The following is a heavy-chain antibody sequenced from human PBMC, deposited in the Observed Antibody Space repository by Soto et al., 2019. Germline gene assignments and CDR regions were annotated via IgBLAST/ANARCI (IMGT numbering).Heavy chain of an antibody. CDR1: GFTFSSYG. J-gene: IGHJ4*02. CDR2: ISYDGSNK. Sequence: QVQLVESGGGVVQPGRSLRLSCAASGFTFSSYGMHWVRQAPGKGLEWVAGISYDGSNKYYADSVKGRFTISRDNSKNTLYLQMNSLRAEDTAVYYCAKDRSETHLTDYDYVWGSYRYTGAVDYWGQGTLVTVSS. CDR3: AKDRSETHLTDYDYVWGSYRYTGAVDY. D-gene: IGHD3-16*02. V-gene: IGHV3-30*18.